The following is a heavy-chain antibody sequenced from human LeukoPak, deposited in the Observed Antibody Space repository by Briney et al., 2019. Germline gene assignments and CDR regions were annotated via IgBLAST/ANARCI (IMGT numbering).Heavy chain of an antibody. J-gene: IGHJ5*02. CDR1: GYTFTGYY. V-gene: IGHV1-2*02. CDR3: AIIGRGYSYRLGHTIGDNWFDP. CDR2: INPNSGGT. Sequence: ASVKVSCKASGYTFTGYYMHWVREAPGQGLEWMGWINPNSGGTNYAQKFQGRVTMTRDTSISTAYMELSRLRSDDTAVYHCAIIGRGYSYRLGHTIGDNWFDPWGQGTLVPVSS. D-gene: IGHD5-18*01.